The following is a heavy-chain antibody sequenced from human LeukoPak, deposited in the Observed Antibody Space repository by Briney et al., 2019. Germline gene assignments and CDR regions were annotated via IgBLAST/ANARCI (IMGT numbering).Heavy chain of an antibody. J-gene: IGHJ4*02. CDR1: GFTFSSYW. D-gene: IGHD6-19*01. Sequence: GGSLRLSCAASGFTFSSYWMSWVRQAPGKGLEWVANIKQDGSEKYYLDSVKGRFTNSRDNAENSLYLQMNSLRAEDTAVYYCATEASSGLEDWGQGILVTVSS. CDR3: ATEASSGLED. CDR2: IKQDGSEK. V-gene: IGHV3-7*01.